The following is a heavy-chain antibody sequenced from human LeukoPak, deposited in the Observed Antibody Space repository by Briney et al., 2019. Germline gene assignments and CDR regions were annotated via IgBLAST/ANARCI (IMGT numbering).Heavy chain of an antibody. CDR3: ARHPRLAVADQPFLDY. J-gene: IGHJ4*02. V-gene: IGHV4-39*01. D-gene: IGHD6-19*01. Sequence: KSSETLSLTCSVSGGSISSSSYYWGWIRQPPGKGLEWIGSIYYSGSTYYNPSLKSRVTISVDTSKNQFSLKLSSVTAADTAVYYCARHPRLAVADQPFLDYWGQGTLVTVSS. CDR2: IYYSGST. CDR1: GGSISSSSYY.